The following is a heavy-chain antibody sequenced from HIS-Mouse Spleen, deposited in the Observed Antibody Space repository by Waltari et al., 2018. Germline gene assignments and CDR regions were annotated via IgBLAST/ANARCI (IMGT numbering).Heavy chain of an antibody. CDR2: IYYSGST. CDR1: GGSISSSSSS. V-gene: IGHV4-39*07. D-gene: IGHD6-13*01. CDR3: AREIPYSSSWYDWYFDL. Sequence: QLQLQESGPGLVKPSETLSLTCTVSGGSISSSSSSWGWIRQPPGKGLEWIGSIYYSGSTYYNPSLKSRVTISVDTSKNQFSLKLSSVTAADTAVYYCAREIPYSSSWYDWYFDLWGRGALFTVSS. J-gene: IGHJ2*01.